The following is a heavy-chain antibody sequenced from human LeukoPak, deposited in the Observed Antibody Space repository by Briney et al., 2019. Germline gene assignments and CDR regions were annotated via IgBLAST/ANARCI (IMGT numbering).Heavy chain of an antibody. D-gene: IGHD3-22*01. Sequence: SVKVSCKASGGTFSSHAISWVRQAPGQGLEWMGRIIPIFGTANYAQKFQGRVTITTDESTSTAYMELSSLRSEDTAVYYCARNYYDSSGYYDYCYYMDVWGKGTTVTVSS. CDR2: IIPIFGTA. V-gene: IGHV1-69*05. J-gene: IGHJ6*03. CDR3: ARNYYDSSGYYDYCYYMDV. CDR1: GGTFSSHA.